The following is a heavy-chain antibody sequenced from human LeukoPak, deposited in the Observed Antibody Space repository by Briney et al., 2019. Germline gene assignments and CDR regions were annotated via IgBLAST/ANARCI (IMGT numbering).Heavy chain of an antibody. J-gene: IGHJ6*03. CDR1: GFTFSSYA. CDR2: ISYDGSNK. V-gene: IGHV3-30*14. CDR3: ARVLSGRGSLYDYYYYMDV. D-gene: IGHD3-10*01. Sequence: GGSLRLSCAASGFTFSSYAMHWVRQAPGKGLEWVAVISYDGSNKYYADSVKGRFTISRDISKDTLYLQMNSLRAEDTAVYYCARVLSGRGSLYDYYYYMDVWGKGTTVTISS.